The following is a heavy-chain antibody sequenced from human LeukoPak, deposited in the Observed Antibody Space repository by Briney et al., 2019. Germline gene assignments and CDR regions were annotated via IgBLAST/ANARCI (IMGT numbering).Heavy chain of an antibody. Sequence: GGSLRLSCAASDFTFSFYWMTWVRQAPGEGLEWVANILPDGSEKYYLDSVKGRFTISRDNPTNSLYLQINSLRAEDTALYYCGRLARNAWYAVDYWGQGTLLTVSS. D-gene: IGHD6-19*01. J-gene: IGHJ4*02. CDR1: DFTFSFYW. V-gene: IGHV3-7*01. CDR2: ILPDGSEK. CDR3: GRLARNAWYAVDY.